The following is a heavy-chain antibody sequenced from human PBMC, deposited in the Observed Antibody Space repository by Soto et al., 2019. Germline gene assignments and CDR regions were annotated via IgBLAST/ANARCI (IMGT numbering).Heavy chain of an antibody. J-gene: IGHJ5*02. CDR2: ISGSAGST. CDR1: GFTFSNYA. CDR3: AKVGGPGIISWFGPKWFDP. Sequence: PGGSLRLSCAASGFTFSNYAMAWVRQAPGKGLEWVSVISGSAGSTYYAGSVKGRFTISRDNSKNTVYLQMNSLRAEDTAIYYCAKVGGPGIISWFGPKWFDPWGQGTLVTVSS. D-gene: IGHD6-13*01. V-gene: IGHV3-23*01.